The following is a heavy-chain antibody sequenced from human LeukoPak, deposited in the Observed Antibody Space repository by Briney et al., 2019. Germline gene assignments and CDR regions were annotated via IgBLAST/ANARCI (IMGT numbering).Heavy chain of an antibody. CDR1: GGSISSGGYY. CDR2: IYYSGST. Sequence: SQTLSLTCTVSGGSISSGGYYWSWIRQHPGKGLEWIGYIYYSGSTYYNPSLKSRVTISVDTSKNQFSLKLSSVTAADTAVYYCAREPFQYYYGSGSSSFDYWGQGTLVTVSS. J-gene: IGHJ4*02. CDR3: AREPFQYYYGSGSSSFDY. D-gene: IGHD3-10*01. V-gene: IGHV4-31*03.